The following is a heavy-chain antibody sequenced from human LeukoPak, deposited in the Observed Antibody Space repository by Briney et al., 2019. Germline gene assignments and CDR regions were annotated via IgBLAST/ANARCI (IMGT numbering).Heavy chain of an antibody. V-gene: IGHV3-33*01. CDR2: IWYDGSNK. CDR3: ARDLLPYCSGGSCYPIHY. Sequence: PGRSLRLSCAASGFTFSSYGMHWVRQAPGKGLEWVAVIWYDGSNKYYADSVKGRFTISRDNSKNTLYLQMNSLRAEDTAVYYCARDLLPYCSGGSCYPIHYWGQGTLVTVSS. CDR1: GFTFSSYG. D-gene: IGHD2-15*01. J-gene: IGHJ4*02.